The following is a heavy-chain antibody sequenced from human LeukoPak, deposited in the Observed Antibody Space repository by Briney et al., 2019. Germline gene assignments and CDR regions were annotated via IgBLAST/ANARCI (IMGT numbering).Heavy chain of an antibody. D-gene: IGHD3-22*01. J-gene: IGHJ1*01. V-gene: IGHV3-11*01. Sequence: GGSLRLSCAACGYTFSDYYMGWIRQAPGEGLEWVSYISTVGSTTTYYAGSVKGRFTISRDNAKKSLYLQMNSLRAEDTAVYYCARDSYYYDSRGGFQHWGQGTLVTVSS. CDR1: GYTFSDYY. CDR2: ISTVGSTTT. CDR3: ARDSYYYDSRGGFQH.